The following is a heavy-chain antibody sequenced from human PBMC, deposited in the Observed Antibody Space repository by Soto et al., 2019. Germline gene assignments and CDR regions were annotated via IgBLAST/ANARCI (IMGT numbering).Heavy chain of an antibody. Sequence: PSETLSLTCTVSGGSISSSRCHWGWIRQPPGKGLEWIASIKYSGTTFYNPSLKSRVTLSVDTSKNQFALKLSSVTAAETAVYYCARFYYDSSGYYRYFDYWGQGTLVTVSS. D-gene: IGHD3-22*01. CDR2: IKYSGTT. J-gene: IGHJ4*02. V-gene: IGHV4-39*01. CDR1: GGSISSSRCH. CDR3: ARFYYDSSGYYRYFDY.